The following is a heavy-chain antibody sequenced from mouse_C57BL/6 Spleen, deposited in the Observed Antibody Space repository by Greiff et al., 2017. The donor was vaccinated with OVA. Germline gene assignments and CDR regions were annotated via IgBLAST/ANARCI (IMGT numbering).Heavy chain of an antibody. CDR1: GYTFTSYW. CDR2: IHPNSGST. J-gene: IGHJ1*03. Sequence: QVQLKQPGAELVKPGASVKLSCKASGYTFTSYWMHWVKQRPGQGLEWIGMIHPNSGSTNYNEKFKSKATLTVDKSSSTAYMQLSSLTSEDSAVYYCARGYGNYGWYFDVGGTGTTVTVSS. CDR3: ARGYGNYGWYFDV. V-gene: IGHV1-64*01. D-gene: IGHD2-10*02.